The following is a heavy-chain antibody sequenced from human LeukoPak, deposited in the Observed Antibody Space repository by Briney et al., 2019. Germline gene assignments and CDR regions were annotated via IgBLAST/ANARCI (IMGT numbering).Heavy chain of an antibody. V-gene: IGHV4-59*01. CDR2: IYYSGST. D-gene: IGHD4-17*01. CDR1: GGSLSSYY. CDR3: ARDLYGDYPRGYYGMDV. Sequence: SETLTLTCTVSGGSLSSYYWSWIRQPPGKGLEWIGYIYYSGSTNYNPSLKSRVTISVDTSKNQFSLKLSSVTAADTAVYYCARDLYGDYPRGYYGMDVWGKGTTVTVSS. J-gene: IGHJ6*04.